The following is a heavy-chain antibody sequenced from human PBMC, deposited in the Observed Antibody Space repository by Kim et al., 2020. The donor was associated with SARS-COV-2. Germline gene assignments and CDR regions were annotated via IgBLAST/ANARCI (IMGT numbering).Heavy chain of an antibody. CDR1: GFTFSSYS. Sequence: GGSLRLSCAASGFTFSSYSMNWVRQAPGKGLEWVSYISSSSSTIYYADSVKGRFTISRDNAKNSLYLQMNCLRDEDTAVYYCARDPQYSSWYFDLWGRGTLVTVSS. J-gene: IGHJ2*01. V-gene: IGHV3-48*02. CDR3: ARDPQYSSWYFDL. CDR2: ISSSSSTI. D-gene: IGHD1-26*01.